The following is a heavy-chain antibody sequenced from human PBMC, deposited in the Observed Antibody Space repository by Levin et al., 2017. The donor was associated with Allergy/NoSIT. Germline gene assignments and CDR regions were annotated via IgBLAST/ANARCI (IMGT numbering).Heavy chain of an antibody. Sequence: SQTLSLTCTVSGGSISSGDYYWSWIRQPPGKGLEWIGYIYYSGSTYYNPSLKSRVTISVDTSKNQFSLKLSSVTAADTAVYYCARAVEMATIYFDYWGQGTLVTVSS. CDR3: ARAVEMATIYFDY. J-gene: IGHJ4*02. V-gene: IGHV4-30-4*01. D-gene: IGHD5-24*01. CDR1: GGSISSGDYY. CDR2: IYYSGST.